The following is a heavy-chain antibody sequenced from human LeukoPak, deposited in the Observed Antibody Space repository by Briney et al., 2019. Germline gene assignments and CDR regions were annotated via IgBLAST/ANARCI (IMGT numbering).Heavy chain of an antibody. Sequence: PSETLSLTCAVYGGSFSGYYWSWIRQPPGKGLEWIGEINHSGSTYYNPSLKSRVTISVDTSKNQFSLKLSSVTAADTAVYYCARRGYDSSGYYYAYWGQGTLVTVSS. D-gene: IGHD3-22*01. CDR3: ARRGYDSSGYYYAY. CDR2: INHSGST. V-gene: IGHV4-34*01. J-gene: IGHJ4*02. CDR1: GGSFSGYY.